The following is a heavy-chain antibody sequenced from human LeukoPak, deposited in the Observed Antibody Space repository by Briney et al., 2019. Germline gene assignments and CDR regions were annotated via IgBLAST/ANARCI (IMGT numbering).Heavy chain of an antibody. J-gene: IGHJ5*02. CDR2: FQTSGST. Sequence: PSQTLSLTCTVSGGSISSGDYYWSWIRQPAGKGLEWIGRFQTSGSTNYSPSLKSRVTVSADTCKNQFSLKLSSVTAADAAVYYCAREIRAARPWFDPWGQGILVTVSS. D-gene: IGHD6-13*01. CDR1: GGSISSGDYY. V-gene: IGHV4-61*02. CDR3: AREIRAARPWFDP.